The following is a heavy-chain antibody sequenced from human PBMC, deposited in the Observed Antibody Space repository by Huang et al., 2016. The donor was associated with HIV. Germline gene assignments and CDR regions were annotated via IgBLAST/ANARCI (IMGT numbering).Heavy chain of an antibody. D-gene: IGHD1-26*01. V-gene: IGHV3-74*01. CDR3: ARGSVGATAGGFDV. CDR2: ISSSGSRT. Sequence: EVQLVESGGGLVQPGGSLRLSCAASGFTYSSYWMHWVRQAPGEGRVLCSSISSSGSRTSYADAVKGRFTSSRDNAKNILYLQMNSLRAEDTAVYFCARGSVGATAGGFDVWGQGTMVTVSS. J-gene: IGHJ3*01. CDR1: GFTYSSYW.